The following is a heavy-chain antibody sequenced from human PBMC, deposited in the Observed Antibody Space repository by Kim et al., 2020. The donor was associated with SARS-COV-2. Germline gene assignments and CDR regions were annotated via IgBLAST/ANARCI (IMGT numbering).Heavy chain of an antibody. D-gene: IGHD6-13*01. CDR1: GFTFSSYS. CDR3: AASIAAVTDC. V-gene: IGHV3-21*01. J-gene: IGHJ4*02. CDR2: ISSSSSYT. Sequence: GGSLRLSCAASGFTFSSYSMNWVRQAPGKGLEWVSSISSSSSYTYYADSVKGRFTISRDNAKNSLYLQMNSLRAEDTAVYYCAASIAAVTDCWGQGTLVTVSS.